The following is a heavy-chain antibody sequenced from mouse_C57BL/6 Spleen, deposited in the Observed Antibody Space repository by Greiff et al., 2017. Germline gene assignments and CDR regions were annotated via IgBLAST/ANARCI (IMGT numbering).Heavy chain of an antibody. CDR1: GYTFTSYG. Sequence: QVQLKESGAELARPGASVKLSCKASGYTFTSYGISWVKQRTGQGLEWIGEIYPRSGNTYYNEKFKGKATLTADKSSSTAYMELRSLTSEDSAVYFCARWGDSSGWAWFAYWGQGTLVTVSA. J-gene: IGHJ3*01. CDR2: IYPRSGNT. CDR3: ARWGDSSGWAWFAY. D-gene: IGHD3-2*02. V-gene: IGHV1-81*01.